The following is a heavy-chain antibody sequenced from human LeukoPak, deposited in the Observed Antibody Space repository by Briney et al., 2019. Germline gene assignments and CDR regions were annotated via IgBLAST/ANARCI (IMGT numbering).Heavy chain of an antibody. CDR1: GGSISSYY. J-gene: IGHJ4*02. V-gene: IGHV4-59*01. Sequence: SETLSLTCTVSGGSISSYYWSWIRQPPGKGLEWIGYIYYSGSTNYNPSLKSRVTISVDTSKNQFSLKLSSVTAADTAVYYCARGEVDTAMAFDYWGQGTLVTVSS. CDR2: IYYSGST. D-gene: IGHD5-18*01. CDR3: ARGEVDTAMAFDY.